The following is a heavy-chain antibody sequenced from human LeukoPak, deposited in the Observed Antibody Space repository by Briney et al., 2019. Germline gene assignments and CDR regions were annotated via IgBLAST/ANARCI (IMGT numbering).Heavy chain of an antibody. V-gene: IGHV3-23*01. CDR2: ISGSGDNT. Sequence: PGGSLRLSCAASGFTFSNYVMNWVRQAPGKGLEWVSAISGSGDNTYYADSVKGRFTISRDNSKNTLYLHMNSLRADDTAVYYCAETGWYDIFIDYHQPFDYWGQGTLVTVSS. CDR1: GFTFSNYV. J-gene: IGHJ4*02. CDR3: AETGWYDIFIDYHQPFDY. D-gene: IGHD3-9*01.